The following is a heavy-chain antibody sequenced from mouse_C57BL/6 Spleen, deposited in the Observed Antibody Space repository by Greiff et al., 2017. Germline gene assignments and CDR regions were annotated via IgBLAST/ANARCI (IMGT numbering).Heavy chain of an antibody. J-gene: IGHJ4*01. CDR1: GYSITSGYY. CDR2: ISYDGSN. V-gene: IGHV3-6*01. D-gene: IGHD2-14*01. CDR3: AREDYRNAMDY. Sequence: EVQLQESGPGLVKPSQSLSLTCSVTGYSITSGYYWNWIRQFPGNKLEWMGYISYDGSNNYNPSLKNRTSITRDTSKNQFFLKLNSVTTEDTATYYCAREDYRNAMDYWGQGTSVTVSS.